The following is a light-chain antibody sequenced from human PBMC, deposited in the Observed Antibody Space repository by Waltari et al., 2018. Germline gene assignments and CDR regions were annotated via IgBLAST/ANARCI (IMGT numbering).Light chain of an antibody. Sequence: IVVTQSPAALSLSPGERATLSCRASQTISTYLAWYQQKPGQAPRLLIYDASKRAPAIPVRFSGSGYGTDCTLTINSLEPEDFAVYYCQQRFTWPPFTFGGGTKIEIK. V-gene: IGKV3-11*01. CDR1: QTISTY. CDR2: DAS. CDR3: QQRFTWPPFT. J-gene: IGKJ4*01.